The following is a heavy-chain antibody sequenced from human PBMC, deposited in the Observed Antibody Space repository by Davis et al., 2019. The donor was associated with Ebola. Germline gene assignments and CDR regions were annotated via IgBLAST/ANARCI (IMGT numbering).Heavy chain of an antibody. CDR1: GFTFSGSA. J-gene: IGHJ4*02. CDR2: IRSKANSYAT. CDR3: THTLGALDY. D-gene: IGHD3-16*01. Sequence: GESLKISCAASGFTFSGSAIHWVRQASGKGLEWVGRIRSKANSYATAYVASVKGRFTISRDDSKNTAYLQMNSLKTEDTAVYYCTHTLGALDYWGQGTLVTVSS. V-gene: IGHV3-73*01.